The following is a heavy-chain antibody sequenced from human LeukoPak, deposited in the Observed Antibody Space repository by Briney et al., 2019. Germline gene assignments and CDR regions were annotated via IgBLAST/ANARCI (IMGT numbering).Heavy chain of an antibody. CDR2: INSDGSST. CDR3: ARGDGYAQRD. CDR1: GFTFSSYW. D-gene: IGHD5-12*01. V-gene: IGHV3-74*01. Sequence: QPGGSLRLSCAASGFTFSSYWMHWVRQAPGKGLVWVSRINSDGSSTSYADSVKGRLTISRDNAKNTLYLQMNSLRVEDTAVYYCARGDGYAQRDWGQGTLVTVPS. J-gene: IGHJ4*02.